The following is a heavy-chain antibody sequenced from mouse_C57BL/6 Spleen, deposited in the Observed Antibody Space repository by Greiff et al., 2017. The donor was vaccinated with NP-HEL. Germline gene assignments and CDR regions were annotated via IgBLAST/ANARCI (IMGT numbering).Heavy chain of an antibody. CDR2: IYPGSGNT. V-gene: IGHV1-66*01. J-gene: IGHJ3*01. CDR1: GYSFTSYY. Sequence: VKLMESGPELVKPGASVKISCKASGYSFTSYYIHWVKQRPGQGLEWIGWIYPGSGNTKYNEKFKGKATLTADTSSSTAYMQLSSLTSEDSAVYYCAPYDYEPFAYWGQGTLVTVSA. D-gene: IGHD2-4*01. CDR3: APYDYEPFAY.